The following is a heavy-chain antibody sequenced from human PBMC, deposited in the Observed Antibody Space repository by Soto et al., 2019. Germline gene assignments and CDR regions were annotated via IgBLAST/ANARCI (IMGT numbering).Heavy chain of an antibody. CDR2: ISTYNGNT. CDR1: GYTFTSYD. D-gene: IGHD3-9*01. CDR3: ARDASYYDILTGYYPKWFAP. Sequence: QVQLVQSGAEVKKPGASVKVSCKASGYTFTSYDISWVRQAPGQGLEWMGWISTYNGNTKYAQKIQGRVTMTTEPPTSTAYMELRSLRSDDTAVYYCARDASYYDILTGYYPKWFAPWGQGTLVTVSS. J-gene: IGHJ5*02. V-gene: IGHV1-18*01.